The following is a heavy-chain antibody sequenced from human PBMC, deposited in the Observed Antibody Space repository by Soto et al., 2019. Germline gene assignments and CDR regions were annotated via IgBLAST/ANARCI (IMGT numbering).Heavy chain of an antibody. D-gene: IGHD3-3*01. J-gene: IGHJ4*02. CDR3: ARVRDFWSGYNAHFDY. Sequence: QVPLVQSGAEVKKPGASVKVSCKASGYTFTSYDINWVRQATGQGLEWMGWMNPNSGNTGYAQKFQGRVTMTRNTSISTAYMELSSLRSEDTAVYYCARVRDFWSGYNAHFDYWGQGTLVTVSS. CDR1: GYTFTSYD. CDR2: MNPNSGNT. V-gene: IGHV1-8*01.